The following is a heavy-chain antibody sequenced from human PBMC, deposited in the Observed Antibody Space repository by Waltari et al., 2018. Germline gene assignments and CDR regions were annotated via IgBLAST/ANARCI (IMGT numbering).Heavy chain of an antibody. CDR1: GDSVSSNRVV. V-gene: IGHV6-1*01. J-gene: IGHJ3*02. CDR2: TYYRSKWYN. Sequence: QVQLQQSGPGLVKPSQTLSLTCALSGDSVSSNRVVWNWLRQSPSRGLEWLGRTYYRSKWYNDYAVSVKSRITINPDTSKNHFSLQLNSVTPEDTAVYYCARGRLNGFDIWGQGTMVTVSS. CDR3: ARGRLNGFDI.